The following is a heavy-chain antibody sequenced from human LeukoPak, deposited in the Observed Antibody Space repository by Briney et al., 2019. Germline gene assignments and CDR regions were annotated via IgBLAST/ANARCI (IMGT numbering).Heavy chain of an antibody. CDR3: ASAVGGIDY. D-gene: IGHD3-16*01. J-gene: IGHJ4*02. V-gene: IGHV4-59*01. Sequence: SETLSLTCIVSGGSISSYYWSWIRQPPGKGLEWIGYIHYSGSTHYNPSLKSRVTISVDTSKNQFSLKLRSVTAADTAVYYCASAVGGIDYWGQGTLVTVSS. CDR2: IHYSGST. CDR1: GGSISSYY.